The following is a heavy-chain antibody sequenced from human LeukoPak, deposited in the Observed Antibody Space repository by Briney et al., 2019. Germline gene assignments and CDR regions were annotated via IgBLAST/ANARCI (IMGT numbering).Heavy chain of an antibody. CDR1: GFTFSSYS. Sequence: GSLRLSCAASGFTFSSYSMNWIRQPPGKGLEWIGEINHSGSTNYNPSLKSRVTISVDTSKNQFSLKLSSVTAADTAVYYCARGVAAAGTSFDYWGQGTLVTVSS. J-gene: IGHJ4*02. CDR3: ARGVAAAGTSFDY. CDR2: INHSGST. D-gene: IGHD6-13*01. V-gene: IGHV4-34*01.